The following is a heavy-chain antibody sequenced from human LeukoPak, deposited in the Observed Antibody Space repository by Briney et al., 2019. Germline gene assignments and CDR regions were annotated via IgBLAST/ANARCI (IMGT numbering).Heavy chain of an antibody. D-gene: IGHD6-6*01. CDR1: GYTFTSYD. CDR3: ARTMSSSDEFDY. J-gene: IGHJ4*02. V-gene: IGHV1-8*01. Sequence: ASVKVSCKASGYTFTSYDINWVRQATGQGLEWMGWMNPNSGNTGYAQKFQGRVTMPRNTSISTAYMELSSLRSEDTAVYYCARTMSSSDEFDYWGQGTLVTVSS. CDR2: MNPNSGNT.